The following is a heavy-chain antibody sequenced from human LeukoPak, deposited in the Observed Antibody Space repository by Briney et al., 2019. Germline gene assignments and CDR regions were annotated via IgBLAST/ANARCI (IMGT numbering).Heavy chain of an antibody. CDR2: IYYSGNT. CDR3: ARESYGSRSYDYYYYYMDV. J-gene: IGHJ6*03. D-gene: IGHD3-10*01. Sequence: SETLSLTCTVSGDSISTSNSYWGWIRQPPGKGLEWIGSIYYSGNTYYNASLKSRVTTSVDTSKNQFSLKLSSVTAADTAVYYCARESYGSRSYDYYYYYMDVWGKGTTVTVSS. CDR1: GDSISTSNSY. V-gene: IGHV4-39*07.